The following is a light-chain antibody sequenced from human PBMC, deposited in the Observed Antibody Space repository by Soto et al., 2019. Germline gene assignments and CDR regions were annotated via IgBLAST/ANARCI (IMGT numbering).Light chain of an antibody. CDR3: LQHNSYTRA. Sequence: DIQMTQSPSSLSASVGDRVTITCRASQDIGNDLGWYQQKPGKAPKRLIYAASSLESGVPARFSGSGSGTEFTLTISSLQPEDFATYYCLQHNSYTRAFGQGTKVEIK. J-gene: IGKJ1*01. CDR1: QDIGND. CDR2: AAS. V-gene: IGKV1-17*01.